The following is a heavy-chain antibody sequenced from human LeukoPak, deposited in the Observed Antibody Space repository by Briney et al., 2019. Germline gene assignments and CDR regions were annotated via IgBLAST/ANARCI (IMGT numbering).Heavy chain of an antibody. CDR1: DDSITMYY. D-gene: IGHD4-17*01. V-gene: IGHV4-59*01. Sequence: SETLSLTCTVSDDSITMYYWTWIRQPPGKGLEWIGYVDHTGSTKFNPSLNGRVSISRDTSNNFFSLRLRSVTAADTAVYYCARGTVAKGLDYWGQGTLVTVSS. CDR2: VDHTGST. CDR3: ARGTVAKGLDY. J-gene: IGHJ4*02.